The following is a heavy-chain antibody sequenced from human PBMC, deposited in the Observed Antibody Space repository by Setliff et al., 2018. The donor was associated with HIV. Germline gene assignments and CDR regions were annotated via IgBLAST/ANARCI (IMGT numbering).Heavy chain of an antibody. CDR1: GGSISSGTYY. J-gene: IGHJ4*02. Sequence: SETLSLTCTVSGGSISSGTYYWSWIRQPAGKGLEWIGRIYSSGITNYNPSLKSRLTISLDTSKNQFSLQVTSVTAADTAVYYCARDPYCPNTCYEDFTFDSWGQGTLVTVSS. CDR2: IYSSGIT. D-gene: IGHD2-8*01. CDR3: ARDPYCPNTCYEDFTFDS. V-gene: IGHV4-61*02.